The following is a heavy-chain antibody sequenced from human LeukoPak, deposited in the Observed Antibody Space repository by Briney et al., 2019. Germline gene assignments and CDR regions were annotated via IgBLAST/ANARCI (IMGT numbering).Heavy chain of an antibody. Sequence: SETLSLTCAVYGGSISGYYWSWIRQPPGKGLEWIGEINHSGSTNYNPSLQSRVTILVDTSKNQFSLKLSSVTAADTAVYYSARARLYSSSWLTRPSYYIDVWGKGTTVTVSS. V-gene: IGHV4-34*01. D-gene: IGHD6-13*01. J-gene: IGHJ6*03. CDR3: ARARLYSSSWLTRPSYYIDV. CDR1: GGSISGYY. CDR2: INHSGST.